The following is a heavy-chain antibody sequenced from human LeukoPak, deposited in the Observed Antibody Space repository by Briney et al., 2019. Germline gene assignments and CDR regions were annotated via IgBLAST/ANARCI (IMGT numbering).Heavy chain of an antibody. CDR1: GGTFSSYA. Sequence: SVKVSCKASGGTFSSYAISWVRQAPGQGLEWMGGIIPIFGTANYAQKFQGRVTITADESTSTAYMELSSLRSEDTAVYYCARVVPAAIYYYYYMDVWAKGPRSPSP. CDR2: IIPIFGTA. V-gene: IGHV1-69*13. J-gene: IGHJ6*03. D-gene: IGHD2-2*01. CDR3: ARVVPAAIYYYYYMDV.